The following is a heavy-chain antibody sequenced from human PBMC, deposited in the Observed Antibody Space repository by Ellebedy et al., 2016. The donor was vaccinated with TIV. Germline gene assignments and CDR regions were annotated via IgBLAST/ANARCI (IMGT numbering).Heavy chain of an antibody. V-gene: IGHV3-33*08. CDR3: ARASFYDVDLSGWYFDL. D-gene: IGHD3-10*02. CDR1: GFTFSGHG. CDR2: IWYDGSNK. J-gene: IGHJ2*01. Sequence: GGSLRLSCAASGFTFSGHGMHWVRQAPGKGLEWVAVIWYDGSNKYYADSVKGRFTISRDNSKNTLYLQMNSLRTEDTALYYCARASFYDVDLSGWYFDLWGRGTLVTVSS.